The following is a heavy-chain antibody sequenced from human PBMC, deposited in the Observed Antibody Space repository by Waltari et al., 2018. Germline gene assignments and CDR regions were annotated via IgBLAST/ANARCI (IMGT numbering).Heavy chain of an antibody. Sequence: RLQQSGAGMVKASQTLSLTCAISGDSVSSTSAAGNWTRQSPSRGLEWLGRTYYRSELYSDYSLSVRSRIIIRADTSKNQFSLQLNPVTPEDTAVYYCASDRAGIGEPYGLDVWGQGTTVTVSS. CDR1: GDSVSSTSAA. V-gene: IGHV6-1*01. J-gene: IGHJ6*02. CDR2: TYYRSELYS. D-gene: IGHD3-10*01. CDR3: ASDRAGIGEPYGLDV.